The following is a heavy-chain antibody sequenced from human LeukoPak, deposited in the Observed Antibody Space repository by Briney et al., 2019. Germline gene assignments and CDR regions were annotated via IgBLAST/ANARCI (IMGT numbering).Heavy chain of an antibody. CDR3: AAEIVGATGDFDY. D-gene: IGHD1-26*01. Sequence: ASVKVSCKASGYTFTSYYMHWVRQAPGQGLEWMGIINPNGGSTSYAQKFQGRVTMTRDTSTSTVYMELSSLRSEDTAVYYCAAEIVGATGDFDYWGQGTLVTVSS. CDR2: INPNGGST. J-gene: IGHJ4*02. CDR1: GYTFTSYY. V-gene: IGHV1-46*01.